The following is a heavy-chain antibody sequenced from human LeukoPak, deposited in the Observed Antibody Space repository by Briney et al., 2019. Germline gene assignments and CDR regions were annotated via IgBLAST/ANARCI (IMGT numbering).Heavy chain of an antibody. CDR3: ARTKSQSGSYRYYFDS. V-gene: IGHV4-61*08. J-gene: IGHJ4*02. CDR1: TVGSGGHY. D-gene: IGHD1-26*01. CDR2: IYYSGST. Sequence: SETLSLTCTASTVGSGGHYWSWIRQPPGKGLEWIGHIYYSGSTNYNPSLKSRVIMSIDTSKNQFSLKLSSVTAADTAVYYCARTKSQSGSYRYYFDSWGQGTLVTVSS.